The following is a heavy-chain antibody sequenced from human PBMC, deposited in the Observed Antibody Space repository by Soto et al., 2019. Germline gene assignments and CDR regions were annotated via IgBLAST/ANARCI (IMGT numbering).Heavy chain of an antibody. CDR3: ARDAGGWYQLLSPWFDP. D-gene: IGHD2-2*01. V-gene: IGHV4-4*02. CDR2: MHHSGSI. CDR1: GDSISNNKW. J-gene: IGHJ5*02. Sequence: SETLSLTCSVSGDSISNNKWWSWVRQPPGKGLEWIGEMHHSGSIHYNASLKSRATLSVDKSRNQFSLRLSSVTAADTAVYYCARDAGGWYQLLSPWFDPWGQGTLVTVSS.